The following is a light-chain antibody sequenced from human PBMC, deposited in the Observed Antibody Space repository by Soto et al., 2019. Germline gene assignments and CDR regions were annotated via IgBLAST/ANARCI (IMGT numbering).Light chain of an antibody. CDR3: QAYDSSRSGDV. V-gene: IGLV1-40*01. Sequence: QSVLTQPPSVSEAPGQRVTIYCTGSSYNIGAGYEAHWYQQVPGTAPKLLIYENNTRPSGVPDRFSGSKSGTSASLAITGLQAEEEAEYYCQAYDSSRSGDVFGTGTKLTVL. J-gene: IGLJ1*01. CDR2: ENN. CDR1: SYNIGAGYE.